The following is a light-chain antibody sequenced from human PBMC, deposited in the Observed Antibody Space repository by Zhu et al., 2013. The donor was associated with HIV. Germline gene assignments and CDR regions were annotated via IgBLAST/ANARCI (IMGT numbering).Light chain of an antibody. CDR1: ETVSSSY. J-gene: IGKJ5*01. CDR3: SYTRKLVRVTLPT. Sequence: EIVLTQSPGTLSLSPGERATLSCRSSETVSSSYLAWYQQRPGQAPRLVIYGASNRATGVPDRFSGSGSGTDFTLTISRLEPEDFAVRISSYTRKLVRVTLPTF. CDR2: GAS. V-gene: IGKV3-20*01.